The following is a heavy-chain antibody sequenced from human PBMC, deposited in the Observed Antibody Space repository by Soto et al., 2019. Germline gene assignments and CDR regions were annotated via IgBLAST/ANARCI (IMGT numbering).Heavy chain of an antibody. CDR2: ISGSGGST. CDR1: GFTFSSYA. V-gene: IGHV3-23*01. J-gene: IGHJ4*02. D-gene: IGHD3-10*01. CDR3: AKVPNSGSYYTSDY. Sequence: GGSLRLSCAASGFTFSSYAMSWVRQAPGKGLEWVSAISGSGGSTYYADSVKGRFTISRDNSKNTLYLQMNSLRAEDTVVYYCAKVPNSGSYYTSDYRGQGTLVTVSS.